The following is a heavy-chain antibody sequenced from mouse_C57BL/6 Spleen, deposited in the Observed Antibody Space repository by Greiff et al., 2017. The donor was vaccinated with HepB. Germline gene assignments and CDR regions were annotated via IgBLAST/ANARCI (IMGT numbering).Heavy chain of an antibody. J-gene: IGHJ2*01. CDR3: AREGNGSSYGY. CDR1: GYTFTSYW. D-gene: IGHD1-1*01. V-gene: IGHV1-52*01. CDR2: IDPSDSET. Sequence: QVQLQHPGAELVRPGSSVKLSCKASGYTFTSYWMHWVKQRPIQGLEWIGNIDPSDSETHYNQKFKDKATLTVDKSSSTAYMQLSSLTSEDSAVYYCAREGNGSSYGYWGQGTTLTVSS.